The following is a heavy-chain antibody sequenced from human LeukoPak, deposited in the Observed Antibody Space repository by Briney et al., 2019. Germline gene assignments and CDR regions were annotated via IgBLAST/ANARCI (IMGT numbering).Heavy chain of an antibody. CDR3: ARRVGSGWPVQH. Sequence: ASVKVSCKGCVYTFSRYDINSVRQATGQGGEWMGCRNHYSGNTDYAQKFQGRLYITRNTSIDRAYIELSSLRSDDTAVYYCARRVGSGWPVQHWGQGTLVTVSS. D-gene: IGHD6-19*01. J-gene: IGHJ1*01. CDR2: RNHYSGNT. V-gene: IGHV1-8*01. CDR1: VYTFSRYD.